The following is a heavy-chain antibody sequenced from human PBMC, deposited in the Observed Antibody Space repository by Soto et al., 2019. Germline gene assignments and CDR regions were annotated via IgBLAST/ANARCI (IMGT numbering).Heavy chain of an antibody. CDR1: GGSISSGGYY. V-gene: IGHV4-31*03. CDR3: ARVAADYYYYYMDV. J-gene: IGHJ6*03. Sequence: LRLSCTVSGGSISSGGYYWSWIRQHPGKGLEWIGYIYYSGRTYYNPSLKSRVTISVDTSKNQFSLKLSSVTAADTAVYYCARVAADYYYYYMDVWGKGTTVTVSS. CDR2: IYYSGRT. D-gene: IGHD6-25*01.